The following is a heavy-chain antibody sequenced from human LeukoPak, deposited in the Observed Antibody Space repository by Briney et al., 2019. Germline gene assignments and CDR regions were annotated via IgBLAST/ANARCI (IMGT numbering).Heavy chain of an antibody. CDR1: GGSISSSSYY. J-gene: IGHJ1*01. CDR3: ARLIAVAGAAEYFQH. Sequence: PWETLSLTCAASGGSISSSSYYWGWIRQPPGKGLEWIGSIYYSGSTYYNPSLKSRVTISVDTSKNQFSLKLSSVTAADTAVYYCARLIAVAGAAEYFQHWGQGTLVTVSS. D-gene: IGHD6-19*01. CDR2: IYYSGST. V-gene: IGHV4-39*01.